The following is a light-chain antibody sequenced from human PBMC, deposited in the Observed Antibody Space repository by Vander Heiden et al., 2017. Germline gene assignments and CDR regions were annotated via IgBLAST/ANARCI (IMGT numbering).Light chain of an antibody. CDR1: SSDVGTYNL. J-gene: IGLJ3*02. V-gene: IGLV2-23*02. CDR3: CSYAGSNTWV. CDR2: DVN. Sequence: QSPLTQPSSVSASPGPSITISCTGTSSDVGTYNLVSWYQQPPGKAPKLMIYDVNKRPSWVSNRFSASKSGNTASLTISGLQAEDEADYYCCSYAGSNTWVFGGGTKLTVL.